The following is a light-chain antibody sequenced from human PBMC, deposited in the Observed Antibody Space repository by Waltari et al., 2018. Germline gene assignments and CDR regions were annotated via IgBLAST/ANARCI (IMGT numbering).Light chain of an antibody. CDR1: KNFSNY. J-gene: IGKJ1*01. V-gene: IGKV1-39*01. CDR3: QQSYSTPRT. Sequence: DIQMTQSPSSLSASVGDRVTITCRASKNFSNYLIWYHQKPGKAPKFLMFGASSLQSGVPSRFSGSGSGTDFTLTISSLQPEDFATYYCQQSYSTPRTFGQGTKVEI. CDR2: GAS.